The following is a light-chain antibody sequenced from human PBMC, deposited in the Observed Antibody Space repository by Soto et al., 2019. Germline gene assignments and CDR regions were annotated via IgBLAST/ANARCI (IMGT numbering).Light chain of an antibody. CDR1: QTVSTN. Sequence: EVVLTQSPGTLSLSPGERATRSCRASQTVSTNYLAWYQQKPGQAPRLLIYGASTRATGIPARFSGSGSGTDFTLTISSLQSEDFAVYYCQQYDTWPPWTFGQGTKVDIK. CDR3: QQYDTWPPWT. J-gene: IGKJ1*01. CDR2: GAS. V-gene: IGKV3-15*01.